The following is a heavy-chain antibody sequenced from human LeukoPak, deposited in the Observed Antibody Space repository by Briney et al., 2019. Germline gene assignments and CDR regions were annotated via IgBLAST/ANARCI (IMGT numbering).Heavy chain of an antibody. J-gene: IGHJ1*01. CDR1: GYSFTSYW. D-gene: IGHD6-19*01. V-gene: IGHV5-51*01. CDR2: IYPGDSDT. CDR3: ARLGHMGSGWYPGDFQH. Sequence: GESLQVSCKGSGYSFTSYWIGWVRQMPGKGLECMGIIYPGDSDTRYSPSFQGQVTISADKSISTAYLQWSSLKASDTAMYYCARLGHMGSGWYPGDFQHWGQGTLVTVSS.